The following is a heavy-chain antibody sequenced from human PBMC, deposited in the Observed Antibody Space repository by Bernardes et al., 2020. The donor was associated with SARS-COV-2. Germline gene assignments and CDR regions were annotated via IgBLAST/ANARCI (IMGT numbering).Heavy chain of an antibody. Sequence: SETLSLTCTVSGGSISSSSYYWGWIRQPTGKELEWIGSIYYSGSTYYNPSLKSRVTISVDTSKNQFSLKLSSVTAADTAVYYCAIPTVTNGLVDYWGQGTLVTVS. J-gene: IGHJ4*02. CDR2: IYYSGST. D-gene: IGHD4-17*01. CDR3: AIPTVTNGLVDY. V-gene: IGHV4-39*01. CDR1: GGSISSSSYY.